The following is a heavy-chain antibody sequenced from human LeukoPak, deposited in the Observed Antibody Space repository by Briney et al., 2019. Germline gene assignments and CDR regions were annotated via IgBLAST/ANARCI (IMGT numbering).Heavy chain of an antibody. Sequence: GGSLRLSCAASGFTFSSYAMSWVRQAPGKGLEWVSAISGSGGSTYYADSVKGRFTISRDNSKTTLYLQMNSLRAEDTAVYYCAKGPRYSGSYPPDYWGQGTLVTVSS. D-gene: IGHD1-26*01. CDR2: ISGSGGST. V-gene: IGHV3-23*01. CDR1: GFTFSSYA. CDR3: AKGPRYSGSYPPDY. J-gene: IGHJ4*02.